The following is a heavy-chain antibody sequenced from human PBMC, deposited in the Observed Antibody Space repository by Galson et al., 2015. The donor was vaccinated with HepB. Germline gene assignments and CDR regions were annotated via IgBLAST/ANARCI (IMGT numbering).Heavy chain of an antibody. J-gene: IGHJ6*02. Sequence: SLRLSCAASGFTFSSYAMSWVRQAPGKGLEWVSAISGSGGSTYYADSVKGRFTISRDNSKNTLYLQMNSLRAEDTAVYYCAKDGDYDSSGYGKDGDDTLTLLGYYGMDVWGQGTTVTVSS. CDR1: GFTFSSYA. V-gene: IGHV3-23*01. CDR2: ISGSGGST. CDR3: AKDGDYDSSGYGKDGDDTLTLLGYYGMDV. D-gene: IGHD3-22*01.